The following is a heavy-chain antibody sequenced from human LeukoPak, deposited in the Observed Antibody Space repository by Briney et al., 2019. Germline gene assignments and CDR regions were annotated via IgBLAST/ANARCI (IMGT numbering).Heavy chain of an antibody. CDR1: GYTFTGYY. V-gene: IGHV1-2*06. J-gene: IGHJ4*02. CDR3: ARDLSRGSSGWYGY. Sequence: ASVKVSCKASGYTFTGYYMHWVRQAPGQGLEWMGRINPNSGGTNYAQKFQGRGTMTRDTSISTAYMELSRLRSDDTAVYYCARDLSRGSSGWYGYWGQGTLVTVSS. D-gene: IGHD6-19*01. CDR2: INPNSGGT.